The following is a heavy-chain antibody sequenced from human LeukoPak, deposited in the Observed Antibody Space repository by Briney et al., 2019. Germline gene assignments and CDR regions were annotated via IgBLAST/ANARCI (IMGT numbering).Heavy chain of an antibody. CDR3: ARKVRSSLYNWFDP. D-gene: IGHD6-6*01. CDR1: GGSISDYH. V-gene: IGHV4-59*08. CDR2: IYYSGST. Sequence: PSETLSLTCTVSGGSISDYHWNWIRQPPGETLEWIGSIYYSGSTSYNPSLKSRVTISVDTSKNQFSLNLNSVTAADTAVYYCARKVRSSLYNWFDPWGQGTLVTVSS. J-gene: IGHJ5*02.